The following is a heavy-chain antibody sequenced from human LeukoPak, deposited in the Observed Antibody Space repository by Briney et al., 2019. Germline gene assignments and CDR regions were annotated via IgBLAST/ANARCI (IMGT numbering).Heavy chain of an antibody. Sequence: SETLSLTCTVSGGSMSSSTYYWGWIRQPPGKGLERIGSISYSGSTYYNPSLKSRVTISVDTSKNQFSLKLSSVTAADTAVYYCARQIFWSGYYSDYWGQGTLVTVSS. CDR3: ARQIFWSGYYSDY. D-gene: IGHD3-3*01. V-gene: IGHV4-39*01. CDR1: GGSMSSSTYY. CDR2: ISYSGST. J-gene: IGHJ4*02.